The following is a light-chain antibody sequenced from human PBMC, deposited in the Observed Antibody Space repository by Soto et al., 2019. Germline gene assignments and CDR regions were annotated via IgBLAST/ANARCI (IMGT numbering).Light chain of an antibody. CDR1: QSISSSY. J-gene: IGKJ1*01. Sequence: VLTQSPGTLSLSPGERATLSCRASQSISSSYLAWYQQKPGLAPRLLIYGASSRATGIPDRFSGSGSGADFTLTISRLEPEDFAVYYCQQYGSSPWTFGQGTKVEIK. V-gene: IGKV3-20*01. CDR2: GAS. CDR3: QQYGSSPWT.